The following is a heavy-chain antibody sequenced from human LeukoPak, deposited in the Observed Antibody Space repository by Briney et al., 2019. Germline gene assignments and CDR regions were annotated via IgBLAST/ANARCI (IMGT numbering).Heavy chain of an antibody. V-gene: IGHV4-34*01. D-gene: IGHD3-22*01. CDR1: GGSFSGYY. Sequence: PSEALSLTCAVYGGSFSGYYWSWIRQPPGKGLEWIGEINHSGSTNYNPSLKSRVTISVDTSKNQFSLKLSSVTAADTAVYYCARGPYCDSSGELDYWGQGTLVTVSS. CDR2: INHSGST. CDR3: ARGPYCDSSGELDY. J-gene: IGHJ4*02.